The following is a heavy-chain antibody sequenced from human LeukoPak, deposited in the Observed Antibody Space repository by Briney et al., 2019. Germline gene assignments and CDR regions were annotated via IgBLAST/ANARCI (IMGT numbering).Heavy chain of an antibody. CDR2: IFSGGST. D-gene: IGHD3-16*02. V-gene: IGHV3-66*01. CDR3: ARGRRGEDYVWGSYRKGIDY. J-gene: IGHJ4*02. Sequence: GGSLRLSCAASGFTVSSNYMSWVRQAPGKGLEWVSVIFSGGSTYYADSAKGRFTIYRDNTKNTLYLQMNSLRSEDTAVYSCARGRRGEDYVWGSYRKGIDYWGQGTLVTVSS. CDR1: GFTVSSNY.